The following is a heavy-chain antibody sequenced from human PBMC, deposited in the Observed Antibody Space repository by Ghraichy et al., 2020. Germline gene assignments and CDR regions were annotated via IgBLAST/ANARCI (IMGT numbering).Heavy chain of an antibody. Sequence: ESLNISCAASGFTFSSNALNWVRQAPGKGLQWVSVISGSGGTTYYADSVKGRFTISRDNSKNTLYLQMNSLRAEDTAVYYCAKTSGVAIIGWFDPWGQGTPVTVSS. CDR1: GFTFSSNA. V-gene: IGHV3-23*01. D-gene: IGHD3-10*01. CDR2: ISGSGGTT. J-gene: IGHJ5*02. CDR3: AKTSGVAIIGWFDP.